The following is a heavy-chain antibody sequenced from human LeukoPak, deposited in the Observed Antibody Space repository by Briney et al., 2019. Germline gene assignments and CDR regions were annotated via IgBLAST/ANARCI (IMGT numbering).Heavy chain of an antibody. CDR2: ISSSGSTI. V-gene: IGHV3-48*03. D-gene: IGHD5-18*01. CDR3: ARKGTSMVKYFGY. CDR1: GFTFSSYE. Sequence: GGSLRLSCAASGFTFSSYEMNWVRQAPGKGLDWVSYISSSGSTIYYADSVKGRFTISRDNAKNSLYLQMNSLRAEDTAVYSCARKGTSMVKYFGYWGQGTLVTVSS. J-gene: IGHJ4*02.